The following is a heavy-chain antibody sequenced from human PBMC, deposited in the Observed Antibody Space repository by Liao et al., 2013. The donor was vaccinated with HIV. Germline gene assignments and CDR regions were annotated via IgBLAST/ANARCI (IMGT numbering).Heavy chain of an antibody. J-gene: IGHJ2*01. CDR2: IYQSGTT. Sequence: QLQLQESGSGLVKPSQTLSLTCTVSGISIRNTAYSWSWIRQPPGKGLEWIGYIYQSGTTAYTPSLKSRVTISVDRSKNQFSLNLSSVTAADTAVYYCARSPGSGRLVWYFDLWGRGTLVTVSS. V-gene: IGHV4-30-2*01. D-gene: IGHD3-10*01. CDR1: GISIRNTAYS. CDR3: ARSPGSGRLVWYFDL.